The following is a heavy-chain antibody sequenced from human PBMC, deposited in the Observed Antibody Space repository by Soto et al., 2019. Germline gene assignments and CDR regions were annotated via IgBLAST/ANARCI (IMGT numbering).Heavy chain of an antibody. CDR2: ISHDGSNK. V-gene: IGHV3-30-3*01. D-gene: IGHD2-2*01. Sequence: QVQLVESGGGVVQPGRSLRLSCAASGFTFSSYAMHWVRQAPGKGLEWVAVISHDGSNKYYADSVKGRFTISRDNSNNTLYLQMNSLGAEDTAVYYCAKAAAGYDYWGQGTLVTGSS. CDR3: AKAAAGYDY. CDR1: GFTFSSYA. J-gene: IGHJ4*02.